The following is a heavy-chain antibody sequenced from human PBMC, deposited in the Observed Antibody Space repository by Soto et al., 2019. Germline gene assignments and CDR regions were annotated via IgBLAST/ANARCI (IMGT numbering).Heavy chain of an antibody. CDR1: GLTFSSYS. D-gene: IGHD3-9*01. V-gene: IGHV3-23*01. CDR2: FSSSADAT. J-gene: IGHJ4*02. CDR3: TKDPRQGKAIDIYFFDY. Sequence: GRSLILSCVASGLTFSSYSLTWILHAPRQAPESVSSFSSSADATYYADSVRCRLTISRDNSKNTLYLQMNSLRAEDTAVYYCTKDPRQGKAIDIYFFDYWGQGTLVTVSS.